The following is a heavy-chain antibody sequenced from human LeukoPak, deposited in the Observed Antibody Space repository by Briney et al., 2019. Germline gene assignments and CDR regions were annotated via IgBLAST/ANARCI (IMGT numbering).Heavy chain of an antibody. V-gene: IGHV3-23*01. Sequence: GGSLRLSCAASGFTFRNFAMGWVRQAPGKGLEWVSVISAGDGDNPYYADSVKGRFSISRDNSNYTLHLQMNSLRAEDTAVFYCAKFKGHYYYDSSGFCDNWSQGTLVTVSS. CDR3: AKFKGHYYYDSSGFCDN. D-gene: IGHD3-22*01. J-gene: IGHJ4*02. CDR1: GFTFRNFA. CDR2: ISAGDGDNP.